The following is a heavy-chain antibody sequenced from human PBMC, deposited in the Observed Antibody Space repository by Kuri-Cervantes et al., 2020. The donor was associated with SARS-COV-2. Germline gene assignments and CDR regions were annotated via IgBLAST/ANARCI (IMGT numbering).Heavy chain of an antibody. Sequence: ASVKVSCKASGYTFTSYGISWVRQAPGQGLEWMGWISAYNGNTNYAQKLQGRVAMTTDTSTSTAYMELSSLRSEDTAVYYCARKCHYNYMDVWGKGTTVTVSS. V-gene: IGHV1-18*01. CDR2: ISAYNGNT. D-gene: IGHD2-2*02. J-gene: IGHJ6*03. CDR1: GYTFTSYG. CDR3: ARKCHYNYMDV.